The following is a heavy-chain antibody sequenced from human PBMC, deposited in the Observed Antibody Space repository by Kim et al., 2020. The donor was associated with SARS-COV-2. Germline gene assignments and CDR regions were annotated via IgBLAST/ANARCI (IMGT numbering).Heavy chain of an antibody. Sequence: SETLSLTCTVSGGSISSSSYYWGWIRQPPGKGLEWIGSIYYSGSTYYNPSLKSRVTISVDTSKNQFSLKLSSVTAADTAVYYCARHTDYYDSSGVDYWGQGTLVTVSS. V-gene: IGHV4-39*01. D-gene: IGHD3-22*01. J-gene: IGHJ4*02. CDR3: ARHTDYYDSSGVDY. CDR2: IYYSGST. CDR1: GGSISSSSYY.